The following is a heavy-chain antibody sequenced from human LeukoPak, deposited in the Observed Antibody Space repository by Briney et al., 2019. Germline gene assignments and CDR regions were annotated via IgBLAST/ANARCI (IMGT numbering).Heavy chain of an antibody. CDR3: ARDDYGVNSYDY. D-gene: IGHD4-17*01. CDR1: GYTFTSYY. CDR2: INPNSGGT. Sequence: ASVKVSCKASGYTFTSYYMHWVRQAPGQGLEWMGWINPNSGGTNYAQKFQGRVTMTRDTSIITAYMELSRLRSDDTAVYYCARDDYGVNSYDYWGQGTLVTVSS. V-gene: IGHV1-2*02. J-gene: IGHJ4*02.